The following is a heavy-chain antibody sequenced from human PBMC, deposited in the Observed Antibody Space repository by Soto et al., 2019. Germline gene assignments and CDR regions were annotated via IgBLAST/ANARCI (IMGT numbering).Heavy chain of an antibody. CDR2: IYYSGST. D-gene: IGHD3-10*01. CDR1: GGSISSYY. CDR3: ARAIYGSGSPFPGYYYYYYMDV. J-gene: IGHJ6*03. Sequence: SETLSLTCTVSGGSISSYYWSWIRQPPGKGLEWIGNIYYSGSTNYNPSLKSRVTISVDTSKNQFSLKLSSVTAADTAVYYCARAIYGSGSPFPGYYYYYYMDVWGKGTTVTVSS. V-gene: IGHV4-59*01.